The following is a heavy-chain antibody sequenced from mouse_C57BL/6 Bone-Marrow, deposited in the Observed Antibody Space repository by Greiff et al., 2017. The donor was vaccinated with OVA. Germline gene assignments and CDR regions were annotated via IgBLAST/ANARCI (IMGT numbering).Heavy chain of an antibody. CDR3: ARDGNYGWFAY. D-gene: IGHD2-1*01. Sequence: EVKLQESGGGLVKPGGSLKLSCAASGFTFSSYAMSWVRQTPEKRLEWVATISDGGSYTYYPDNVKGRFTISRDNAKNNLYLQMSHLKSEDTAMYYCARDGNYGWFAYWGQGTLVTVSA. CDR2: ISDGGSYT. V-gene: IGHV5-4*01. CDR1: GFTFSSYA. J-gene: IGHJ3*01.